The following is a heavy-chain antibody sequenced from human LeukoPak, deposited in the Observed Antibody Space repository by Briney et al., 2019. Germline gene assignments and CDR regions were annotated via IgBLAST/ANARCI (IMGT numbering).Heavy chain of an antibody. CDR3: ARGLIRNCGGDCYSGGFDY. J-gene: IGHJ4*02. CDR2: INHSGST. CDR1: GGSFSGYY. Sequence: SETLSLTCAVHGGSFSGYYWSWIRQPPGKGLEWIGEINHSGSTNYNPSLKSRVTISVDTSKNQFSLKLSSVTAADTAVYYCARGLIRNCGGDCYSGGFDYWGQGTLVTVSS. D-gene: IGHD2-21*02. V-gene: IGHV4-34*01.